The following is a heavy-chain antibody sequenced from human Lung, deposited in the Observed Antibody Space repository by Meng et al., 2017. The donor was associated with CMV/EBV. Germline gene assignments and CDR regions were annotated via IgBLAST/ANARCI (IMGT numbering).Heavy chain of an antibody. CDR3: ARTMTLDNNWSEPEPASYFDL. CDR2: INAGNGNT. Sequence: YFIHWVRQAPRQRLEWMEWINAGNGNTKYSENFQGRVTITSDTSASTAYMQLSSLRSEDTAVYYCARTMTLDNNWSEPEPASYFDLWGRGTLVTVSS. D-gene: IGHD1-1*01. CDR1: YF. J-gene: IGHJ2*01. V-gene: IGHV1-3*01.